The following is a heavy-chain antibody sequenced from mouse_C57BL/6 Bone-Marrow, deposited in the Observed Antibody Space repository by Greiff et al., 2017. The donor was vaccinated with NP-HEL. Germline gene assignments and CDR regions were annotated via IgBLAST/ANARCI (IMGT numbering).Heavy chain of an antibody. D-gene: IGHD2-13*01. CDR1: GYTFTSYW. V-gene: IGHV1-59*01. CDR2: IDPSDSYT. Sequence: QVQLQQPGAELVRPGTSVKLSCKASGYTFTSYWMHWVKQRPGHGLEWIGVIDPSDSYTNYNQKFKGKATLTVDTSSSTAYMQLSSLTSEDSAVYYCARDGDYVGDWGKGTTLTVAS. J-gene: IGHJ2*01. CDR3: ARDGDYVGD.